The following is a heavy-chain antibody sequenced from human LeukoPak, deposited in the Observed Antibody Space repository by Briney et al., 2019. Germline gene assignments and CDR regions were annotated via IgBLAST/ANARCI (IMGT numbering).Heavy chain of an antibody. V-gene: IGHV5-51*01. CDR2: IYPGDSDT. D-gene: IGHD4-17*01. Sequence: GESLKVSSKGSGYSFTSYWIGWVRQMPGKGLEWMGIIYPGDSDTRYSPSFQGQVTISADKSISTAYLQWSSLKASDTAMYYCARHGVNGDYGFDYWGQGTLVTVSS. CDR1: GYSFTSYW. CDR3: ARHGVNGDYGFDY. J-gene: IGHJ4*02.